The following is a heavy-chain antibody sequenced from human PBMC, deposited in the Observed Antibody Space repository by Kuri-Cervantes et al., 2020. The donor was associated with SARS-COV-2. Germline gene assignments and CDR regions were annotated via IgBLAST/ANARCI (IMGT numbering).Heavy chain of an antibody. D-gene: IGHD3-3*01. Sequence: GSLRLSCTVSGGSISSSSYYWGWIRQPPGEGLEWIGSIYYSGSTYYNPSLKSRVTISVDTSKNQFSLKLSSVTAADTAVYYCARATDYYDFWSGYYSSGQEIAFDIWGQGTMVTVSS. V-gene: IGHV4-39*07. J-gene: IGHJ3*02. CDR1: GGSISSSSYY. CDR3: ARATDYYDFWSGYYSSGQEIAFDI. CDR2: IYYSGST.